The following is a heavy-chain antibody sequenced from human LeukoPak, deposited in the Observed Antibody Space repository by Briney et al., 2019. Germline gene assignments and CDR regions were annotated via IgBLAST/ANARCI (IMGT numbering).Heavy chain of an antibody. D-gene: IGHD6-19*01. V-gene: IGHV1-46*01. Sequence: GASVKVSCKASGYTFTSYGISWVRQAPGQGLEWMGIINPSGGSTSYAQKFQGRVTMTRDMSTSTVYMELSSLRSEDTAVYYCARFAVHRRIAVDGQFGLDYWGQGTLVTVSS. CDR3: ARFAVHRRIAVDGQFGLDY. J-gene: IGHJ4*02. CDR1: GYTFTSYG. CDR2: INPSGGST.